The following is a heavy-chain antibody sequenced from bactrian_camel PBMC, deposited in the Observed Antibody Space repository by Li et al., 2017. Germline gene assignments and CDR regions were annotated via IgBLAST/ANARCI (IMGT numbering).Heavy chain of an antibody. Sequence: QLVESGGGLVQPGRSLRLSCAASGFAFSSYAMTWVRQGPGKGLEWVSGINSGGGSTYYADSAKGRFTISRDNAKNTVYLQLNSLKTEDMAMYYCAKMRDLEYRGSWWAPSFGYWGQGTQVTVS. CDR2: INSGGGST. D-gene: IGHD6*01. CDR3: AKMRDLEYRGSWWAPSFGY. CDR1: GFAFSSYA. J-gene: IGHJ6*01. V-gene: IGHV3S40*01.